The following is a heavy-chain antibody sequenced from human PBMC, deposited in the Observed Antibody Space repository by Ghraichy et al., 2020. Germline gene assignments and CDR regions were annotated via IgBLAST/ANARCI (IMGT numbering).Heavy chain of an antibody. CDR1: GGTFSSYA. CDR3: ARVPGVNDWLFLFDY. D-gene: IGHD3-9*01. V-gene: IGHV1-69*13. Sequence: SVKVSCKASGGTFSSYAISWVRQAPGQGLEWMGGIIPIFGTANYAQKFQGRVTITADESTSTAYMELSSLRSEDTAVYYCARVPGVNDWLFLFDYWGQGTLVTVSS. J-gene: IGHJ4*02. CDR2: IIPIFGTA.